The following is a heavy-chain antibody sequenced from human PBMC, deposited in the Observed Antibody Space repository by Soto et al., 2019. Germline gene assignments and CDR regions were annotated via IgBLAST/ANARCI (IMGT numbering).Heavy chain of an antibody. CDR2: INSDGIST. V-gene: IGHV3-74*01. Sequence: PVGSLRLSCAASGFTFSTYWMYWVRQAPGKGLVWVSRINSDGISTSYADSVKGRFTISRDNAKNTLYLQMNSLRAEDTAVYYCARSRLHLDYWGQGTLVTVSS. CDR3: ARSRLHLDY. D-gene: IGHD4-4*01. J-gene: IGHJ4*02. CDR1: GFTFSTYW.